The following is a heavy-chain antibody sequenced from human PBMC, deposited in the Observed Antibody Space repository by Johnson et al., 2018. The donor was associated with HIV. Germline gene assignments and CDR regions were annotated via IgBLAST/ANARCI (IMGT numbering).Heavy chain of an antibody. J-gene: IGHJ3*02. CDR2: IYSGGST. CDR3: AKDLTMYSSSSAAFDI. D-gene: IGHD6-6*01. Sequence: VKLVESGGGLTQPGGSLRLSCAASGFTVSSNYMSWVRQAPGKGLEWVSVIYSGGSTYYADSVTGRFTISRDNSKNTLYLQMNSLRTEDTALYYCAKDLTMYSSSSAAFDIWGQGTMVTVSS. V-gene: IGHV3-53*01. CDR1: GFTVSSNY.